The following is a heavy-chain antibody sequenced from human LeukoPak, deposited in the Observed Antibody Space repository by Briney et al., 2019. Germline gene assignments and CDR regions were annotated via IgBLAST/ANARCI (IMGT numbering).Heavy chain of an antibody. Sequence: GGSLRLSCAASGFTFSSYSMNWVRQAPGKGLEWVSSISSSSSYIYYADSVKGRLTISRDNAKNSLYLQMNSLRAEDTAVYYCAGGAAAANDAFDIWGQGTMVTVSS. V-gene: IGHV3-21*01. CDR3: AGGAAAANDAFDI. CDR2: ISSSSSYI. D-gene: IGHD6-13*01. J-gene: IGHJ3*02. CDR1: GFTFSSYS.